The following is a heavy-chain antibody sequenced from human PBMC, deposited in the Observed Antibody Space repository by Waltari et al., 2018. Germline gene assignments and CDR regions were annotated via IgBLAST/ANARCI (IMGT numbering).Heavy chain of an antibody. CDR1: GGSISSHY. V-gene: IGHV4-59*11. Sequence: QVQLQESGPGLVKPSETLSLTCTVSGGSISSHYWSWIRQPPGKGLEWFGSIYYNGVTYSNPSFKMRVTISVDTSKNQFSLKLSSVTAADTAVYYCARPYGSGSYYTAFAFDIWGQGTMVTVSS. J-gene: IGHJ3*02. CDR2: IYYNGVT. CDR3: ARPYGSGSYYTAFAFDI. D-gene: IGHD3-10*01.